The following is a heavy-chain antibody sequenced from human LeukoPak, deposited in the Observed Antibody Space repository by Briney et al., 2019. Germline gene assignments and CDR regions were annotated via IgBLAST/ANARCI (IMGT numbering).Heavy chain of an antibody. CDR2: INPNSGGT. J-gene: IGHJ4*02. Sequence: GASVKVSCKASGYTFTGYYMHWVRQAPGQGLEWMGWINPNSGGTNYAQKFQGRVTMTRDTSISTAYMELSRLRSDVTAVYYCARVKIRDWYGIGYFDYWGQGTLVTVSS. V-gene: IGHV1-2*02. CDR1: GYTFTGYY. CDR3: ARVKIRDWYGIGYFDY. D-gene: IGHD3/OR15-3a*01.